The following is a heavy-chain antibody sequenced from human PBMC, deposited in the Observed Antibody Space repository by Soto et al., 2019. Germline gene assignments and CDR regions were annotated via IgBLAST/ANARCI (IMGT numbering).Heavy chain of an antibody. CDR1: GFTFSSYA. Sequence: EVQLLDSGGGLVQPGGSLRLSCAASGFTFSSYAMSWVRQAPGKGLEWVSVISGSGGSTYFADSVKGRFTISRDNSKNTLYLQMNSLRADDTAVYYCAKGGSSWSYFEYWGQGTLVTVSA. CDR2: ISGSGGST. V-gene: IGHV3-23*01. D-gene: IGHD6-13*01. CDR3: AKGGSSWSYFEY. J-gene: IGHJ4*02.